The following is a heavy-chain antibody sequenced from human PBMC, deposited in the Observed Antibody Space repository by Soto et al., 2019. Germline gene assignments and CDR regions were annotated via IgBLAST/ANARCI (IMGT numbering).Heavy chain of an antibody. CDR3: ARQRTTVVTQAYFDH. Sequence: SETLSLTCAVYGGSFSGYYWSWIRQPPGKGLEWIGEINHSGSTNYNPSFKSRVTISMDTSKNQFSLKLSSVTATDTAVYYCARQRTTVVTQAYFDHWGQGALVTVSS. V-gene: IGHV4-34*01. J-gene: IGHJ4*02. CDR2: INHSGST. D-gene: IGHD2-21*02. CDR1: GGSFSGYY.